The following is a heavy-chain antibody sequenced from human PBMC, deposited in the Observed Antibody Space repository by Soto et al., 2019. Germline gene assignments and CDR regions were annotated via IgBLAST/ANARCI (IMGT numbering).Heavy chain of an antibody. J-gene: IGHJ4*02. Sequence: QVQLVQSGAEVKKPGASVKVSCKASGYTFTSYGISWVRQAPGQGLEWMGWISAYNGNTNYAQKLQGRVTMTTDTSMSTAYIEVRSLTSDDTAGYFSAREDGMITFGRVIVSNYWGQGTLVTVSS. CDR1: GYTFTSYG. D-gene: IGHD3-16*02. V-gene: IGHV1-18*01. CDR2: ISAYNGNT. CDR3: AREDGMITFGRVIVSNY.